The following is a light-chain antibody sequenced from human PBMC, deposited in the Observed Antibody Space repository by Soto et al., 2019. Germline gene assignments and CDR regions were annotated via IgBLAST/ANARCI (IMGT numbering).Light chain of an antibody. CDR2: KAS. CDR1: QSISTW. J-gene: IGKJ1*01. V-gene: IGKV1-5*03. CDR3: QQYNSYSRST. Sequence: DIQITQSPSTLSASIGDRVTITCRASQSISTWLAWYQQKPGKAPKLLIYKASSLQSEVPSRFSGSGSGTEVTLTISSLQPDDFATHYCQQYNSYSRSTFGQGTKVEIK.